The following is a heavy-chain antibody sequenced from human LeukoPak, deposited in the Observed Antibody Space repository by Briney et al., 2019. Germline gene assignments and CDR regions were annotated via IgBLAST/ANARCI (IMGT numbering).Heavy chain of an antibody. D-gene: IGHD1-7*01. V-gene: IGHV3-23*01. CDR1: RFTFGSSA. Sequence: GGSLRLSCAASRFTFGSSAMTWVRQAPGKGLEWVSAIGNSGGDTIYTDSVKGRFTISRDNSKNTLYLQMNSLRAEDSAVYYCAKRGNYAPLDSWGQGTLVTVSS. CDR2: IGNSGGDT. CDR3: AKRGNYAPLDS. J-gene: IGHJ4*02.